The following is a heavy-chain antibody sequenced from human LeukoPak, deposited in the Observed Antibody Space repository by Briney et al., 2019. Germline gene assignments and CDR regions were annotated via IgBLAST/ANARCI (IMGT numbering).Heavy chain of an antibody. Sequence: SETLSLTCTVSVGSISSSSYYWGWIRQPPGRGLEWIGSIYYSGSTYYNPSLKSRVTISVDTSKNQFSLKLSSVTAADTAVYYCARHREWLVQGGQFDYWGQGTLVTVSS. CDR1: VGSISSSSYY. V-gene: IGHV4-39*01. D-gene: IGHD6-19*01. CDR2: IYYSGST. CDR3: ARHREWLVQGGQFDY. J-gene: IGHJ4*02.